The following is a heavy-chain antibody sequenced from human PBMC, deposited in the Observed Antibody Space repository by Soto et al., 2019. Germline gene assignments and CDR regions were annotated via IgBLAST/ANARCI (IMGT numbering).Heavy chain of an antibody. CDR1: GGSFSGYY. D-gene: IGHD3-9*01. CDR2: INHSGNT. CDR3: ARHPGYYDILTGYTTYYFDS. J-gene: IGHJ4*02. V-gene: IGHV4-34*01. Sequence: PSETLSLTCAVYGGSFSGYYWSWIRQPPGKGLEWIGEINHSGNTNYNPSLKSRVTISVDTPKNQFSLKLSSVTAADTAVYYCARHPGYYDILTGYTTYYFDSWGQGILVTVSS.